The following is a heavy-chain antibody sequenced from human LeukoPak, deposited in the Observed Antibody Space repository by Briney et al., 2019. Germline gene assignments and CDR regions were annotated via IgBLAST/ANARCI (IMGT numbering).Heavy chain of an antibody. Sequence: GGSLRLSCAASRFTFTSYAMNWVRQAPGKGLEWVSFISSSSSYIHYADSVKGRFTISRDNAKNSLYLQMNSLRAEDTAVYYCARDGGGYRFYNWFDPWGQGTLVTVSS. CDR3: ARDGGGYRFYNWFDP. D-gene: IGHD5-12*01. V-gene: IGHV3-21*01. J-gene: IGHJ5*02. CDR2: ISSSSSYI. CDR1: RFTFTSYA.